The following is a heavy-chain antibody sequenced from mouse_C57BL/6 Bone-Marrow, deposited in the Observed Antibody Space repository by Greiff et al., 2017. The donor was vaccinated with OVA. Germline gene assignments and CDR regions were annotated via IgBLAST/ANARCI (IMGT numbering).Heavy chain of an antibody. Sequence: EVKVVESGGGLVKPGGSLKLSCAASGFTFSDYGMHWVRQAPEKGLEWVAYISSGSSTIYYADTVKGRFTISRDNAKNTLFLQMTSLRSEDTAMYYCARRYDYDGGYAMDYWGQGTSVTVSS. CDR2: ISSGSSTI. J-gene: IGHJ4*01. CDR3: ARRYDYDGGYAMDY. CDR1: GFTFSDYG. V-gene: IGHV5-17*01. D-gene: IGHD2-4*01.